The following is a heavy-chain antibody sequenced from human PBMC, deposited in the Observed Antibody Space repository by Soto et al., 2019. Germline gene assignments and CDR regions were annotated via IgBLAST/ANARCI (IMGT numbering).Heavy chain of an antibody. Sequence: SETLSLTCAVSGGSISSGGYSWSWIRQPPGKGLEWIGYIYHSGSTYYNPSLKSRVTISVDRSKNQFSLELSSLRSEDTAVYYCARWDYGDYARFDYWGQGTLVTVSS. D-gene: IGHD4-17*01. CDR3: ARWDYGDYARFDY. CDR2: IYHSGST. J-gene: IGHJ4*02. CDR1: GGSISSGGYS. V-gene: IGHV4-30-2*02.